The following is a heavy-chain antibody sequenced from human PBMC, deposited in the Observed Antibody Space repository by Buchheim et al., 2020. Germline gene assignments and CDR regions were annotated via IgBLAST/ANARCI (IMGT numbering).Heavy chain of an antibody. CDR2: ISSSSSTI. CDR3: ARDLGNPGTGPVYYYGMDV. Sequence: EVQLVESGGGLVQPGGSLRLSCAASGFTFSSYSMNWVRQAPGKGLEWVSYISSSSSTIYYADSVKGRFTISRDNAKKSLYLQRNSLRAEDTAVYYCARDLGNPGTGPVYYYGMDVWGQGTT. V-gene: IGHV3-48*01. J-gene: IGHJ6*02. CDR1: GFTFSSYS. D-gene: IGHD3-10*01.